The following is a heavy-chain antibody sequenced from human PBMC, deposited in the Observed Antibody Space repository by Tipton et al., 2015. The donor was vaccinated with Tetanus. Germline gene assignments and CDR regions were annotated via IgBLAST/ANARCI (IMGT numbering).Heavy chain of an antibody. CDR3: NGGSTRAYFDY. D-gene: IGHD2-2*01. CDR1: GFTFNNYA. J-gene: IGHJ4*02. Sequence: RSLRLSCAASGFTFNNYAMHWVRQAPGKGLGWVAVISYDGSNKYDAESVKGRLTISRDNSKNTLYLQMNSLRAEDTAVYYCNGGSTRAYFDYWGQGTLVTVSS. V-gene: IGHV3-30*14. CDR2: ISYDGSNK.